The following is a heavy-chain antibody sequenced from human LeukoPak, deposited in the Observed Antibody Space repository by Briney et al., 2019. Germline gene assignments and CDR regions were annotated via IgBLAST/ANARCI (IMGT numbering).Heavy chain of an antibody. J-gene: IGHJ5*02. D-gene: IGHD1-1*01. CDR1: GGSISSYY. Sequence: PSETLSLTCTVSGGSISSYYWSWTRQPPGKGLEWIGYIYYSGSTNYKPSLKSRVTISVETSKNQFSLKLRSVTAADTAVYYCARLETFDPWGQGTLVTVSS. CDR2: IYYSGST. V-gene: IGHV4-59*12. CDR3: ARLETFDP.